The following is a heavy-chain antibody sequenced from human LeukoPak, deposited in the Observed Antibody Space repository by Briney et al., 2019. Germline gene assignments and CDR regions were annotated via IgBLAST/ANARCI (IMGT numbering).Heavy chain of an antibody. CDR2: ISSDGSST. CDR3: AKDGETYYYGSGSYYGHFDY. CDR1: GFAFTDYW. V-gene: IGHV3-74*01. D-gene: IGHD3-10*01. J-gene: IGHJ4*02. Sequence: PGGSLRLSCAASGFAFTDYWMHWVRQAPGKGLVWVSRISSDGSSTNYADSVKGRFTISRDNSKNTLYLQMNSLRAEDTAVYYCAKDGETYYYGSGSYYGHFDYWGQGTLVTVSS.